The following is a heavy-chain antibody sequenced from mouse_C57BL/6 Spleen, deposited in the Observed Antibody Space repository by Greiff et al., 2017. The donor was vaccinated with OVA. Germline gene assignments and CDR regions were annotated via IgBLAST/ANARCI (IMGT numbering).Heavy chain of an antibody. CDR1: GYSITSGYY. Sequence: EVQLVESGPGLVKPSQSLSLTCSVTGYSITSGYYWNWIRQFPGNKLEWMGYISYDGSNNYNPSLKNRISITRDPSKNQFFLKLNSVTTEDTATYYCARGGDYYGSPPWYFDGWGTGTTVTVAS. J-gene: IGHJ1*03. V-gene: IGHV3-6*01. CDR2: ISYDGSN. CDR3: ARGGDYYGSPPWYFDG. D-gene: IGHD1-1*01.